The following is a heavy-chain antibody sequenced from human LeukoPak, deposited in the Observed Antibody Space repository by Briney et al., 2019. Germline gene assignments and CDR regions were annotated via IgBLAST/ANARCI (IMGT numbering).Heavy chain of an antibody. CDR1: GFTFSSYW. CDR2: IKQDGSEK. J-gene: IGHJ4*02. CDR3: ARETVTPSPYFVFECYFDY. V-gene: IGHV3-7*01. D-gene: IGHD4-17*01. Sequence: GGSLRLSCAASGFTFSSYWMSWVRQAPGKGLEWVANIKQDGSEKYYVDSVKGRFTISRDNAKNSLYLQMNSLRAEDTAVYYCARETVTPSPYFVFECYFDYWGQGTLVTVSS.